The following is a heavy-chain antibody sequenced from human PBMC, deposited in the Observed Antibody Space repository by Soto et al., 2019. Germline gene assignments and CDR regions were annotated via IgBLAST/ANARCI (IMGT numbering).Heavy chain of an antibody. CDR1: GGSFSTYY. D-gene: IGHD3-9*01. Sequence: XETLSLTFVVSGGSFSTYYYNWIRQSPGKGLEWIGEINHSGSNNYSPSLKSRVTMSLDTSKNQFSLKLTSVTAADTAVYYCARGGSNDWQVAFDIWGQGTMVTVSS. V-gene: IGHV4-34*01. CDR3: ARGGSNDWQVAFDI. J-gene: IGHJ3*02. CDR2: INHSGSN.